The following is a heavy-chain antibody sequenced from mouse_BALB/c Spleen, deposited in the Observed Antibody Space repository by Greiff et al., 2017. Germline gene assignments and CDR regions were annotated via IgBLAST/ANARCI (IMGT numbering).Heavy chain of an antibody. D-gene: IGHD1-1*01. CDR3: ARGYYGYRYFDV. CDR1: GYAFSSYW. J-gene: IGHJ1*01. V-gene: IGHV1-80*01. CDR2: IYPGDGDT. Sequence: VQLQQSGAELMKPGASVKISCKASGYAFSSYWMNWVKQRPGQGLEWIGQIYPGDGDTNYNGKFKGKATLTADKSSSTAYMQLSSLTSEDSAVYFCARGYYGYRYFDVWGAGTTVTVSS.